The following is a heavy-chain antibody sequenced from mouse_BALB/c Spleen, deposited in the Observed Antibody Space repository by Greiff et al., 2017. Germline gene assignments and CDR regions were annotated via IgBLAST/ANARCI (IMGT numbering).Heavy chain of an antibody. CDR3: AREDYGSSYGAY. CDR1: GFTFSDYY. D-gene: IGHD1-1*01. Sequence: EVKLVESGGGLVKPGGSLKLSCAASGFTFSDYYMYWVRQTPEKRLECVATISDGGSYTYYPDSVKGRFTISRDNAKNNLYLQMSSLKSEDTAMYYCAREDYGSSYGAYWGQGTLVTVSA. V-gene: IGHV5-4*02. CDR2: ISDGGSYT. J-gene: IGHJ3*01.